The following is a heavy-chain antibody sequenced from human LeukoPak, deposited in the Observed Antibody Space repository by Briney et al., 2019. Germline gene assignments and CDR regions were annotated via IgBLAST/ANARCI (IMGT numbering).Heavy chain of an antibody. V-gene: IGHV3-23*01. CDR2: ISGSGGST. Sequence: GGSLRLSSAASGFTFSSDIMSWVRQAPGKGLEWVSAISGSGGSTYYADSVKVRFTISRDNSKNTLYLQMNSLRAEDTAVYYCANRISYKELGAFDIWGQGTMVTVSS. J-gene: IGHJ3*02. D-gene: IGHD1-26*01. CDR1: GFTFSSDI. CDR3: ANRISYKELGAFDI.